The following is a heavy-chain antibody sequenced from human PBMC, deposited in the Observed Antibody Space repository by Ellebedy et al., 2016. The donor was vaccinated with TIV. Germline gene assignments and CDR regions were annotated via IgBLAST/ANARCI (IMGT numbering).Heavy chain of an antibody. CDR3: ARFVGSDSSGYFDY. V-gene: IGHV3-21*01. Sequence: PGGSLRLSCAASGFTFSSYSMNWVRQAPGKGLEWVSSISSSSSYIYYADSVKGRFTISRDNAKNSLNLQMNSLRAEDTAVYHCARFVGSDSSGYFDYWGQGILVTVSS. CDR1: GFTFSSYS. D-gene: IGHD3-22*01. CDR2: ISSSSSYI. J-gene: IGHJ4*02.